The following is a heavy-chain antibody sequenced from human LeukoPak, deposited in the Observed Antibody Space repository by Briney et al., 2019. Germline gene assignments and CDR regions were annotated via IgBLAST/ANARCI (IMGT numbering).Heavy chain of an antibody. J-gene: IGHJ4*02. Sequence: PGGSLRLSCAASGFIFSGYWMTWVRQAPGKGLEWVANMKQDGSERYYVDSVKGRFTISRDNAKSSLYLQMNSLRVEDTAVYYCARYLDFRAGYYFDYWGQGTLVTVSS. V-gene: IGHV3-7*01. CDR3: ARYLDFRAGYYFDY. CDR2: MKQDGSER. CDR1: GFIFSGYW. D-gene: IGHD3/OR15-3a*01.